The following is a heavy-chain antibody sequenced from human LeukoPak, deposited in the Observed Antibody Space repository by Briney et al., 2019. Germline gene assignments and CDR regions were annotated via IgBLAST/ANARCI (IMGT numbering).Heavy chain of an antibody. CDR1: GFTFSSYA. Sequence: WGSLRLSCAASGFTFSSYAMHWVRQAPGKGLEWVAVISYDGSNKYYPDAVKGRFTISRNNTNNTLYLQMNSLRAEDTAVSYCARDCSSTRCAARDAFDIWGQGTMVTVS. CDR3: ARDCSSTRCAARDAFDI. J-gene: IGHJ3*02. V-gene: IGHV3-30-3*01. D-gene: IGHD2-2*01. CDR2: ISYDGSNK.